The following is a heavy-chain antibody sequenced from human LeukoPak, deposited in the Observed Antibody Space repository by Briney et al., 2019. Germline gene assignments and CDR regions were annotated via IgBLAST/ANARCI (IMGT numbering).Heavy chain of an antibody. V-gene: IGHV7-4-1*02. D-gene: IGHD2-15*01. CDR2: INTNTGNP. CDR1: GYTFTSYA. Sequence: GASVKVSCKASGYTFTSYAMNWVRQAPGQGLEWKGWINTNTGNPTYAQGFTGRFVFSLDTSVSTAYLQISSLKAEDTAVYYCARDRYIYCSGGSCPRPPSSFDYWGQGTLVTVSS. J-gene: IGHJ4*02. CDR3: ARDRYIYCSGGSCPRPPSSFDY.